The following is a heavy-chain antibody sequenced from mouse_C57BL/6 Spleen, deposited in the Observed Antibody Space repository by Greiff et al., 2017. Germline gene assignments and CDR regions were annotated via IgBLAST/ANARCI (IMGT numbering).Heavy chain of an antibody. J-gene: IGHJ2*01. CDR3: TRRESSSLGFDY. CDR1: GYTFTDYE. D-gene: IGHD1-1*01. CDR2: IDPETGGT. V-gene: IGHV1-15*01. Sequence: QVQLQQSGAELVRPGASVTLSCKASGYTFTDYEMHWVKQTPVHGLEWIGAIDPETGGTAYNQKFKGKAILTADKSSSTAYMELRSLTSEDSAVYYCTRRESSSLGFDYWGQGTTLTVSS.